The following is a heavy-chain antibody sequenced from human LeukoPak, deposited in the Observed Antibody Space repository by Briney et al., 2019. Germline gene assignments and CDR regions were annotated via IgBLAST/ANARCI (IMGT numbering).Heavy chain of an antibody. CDR1: GFTFRDYT. J-gene: IGHJ4*02. CDR2: ISKSGTYI. CDR3: ASARGYSYSLLDY. D-gene: IGHD5-18*01. V-gene: IGHV3-21*01. Sequence: GSLRLSCAASGFTFRDYTMNWVRQAPGKGLEWVSAISKSGTYIKYADSVKGRFTISRDNAKNSLYLQMNNLRAEDTAIYYCASARGYSYSLLDYWGQGTLVTVSS.